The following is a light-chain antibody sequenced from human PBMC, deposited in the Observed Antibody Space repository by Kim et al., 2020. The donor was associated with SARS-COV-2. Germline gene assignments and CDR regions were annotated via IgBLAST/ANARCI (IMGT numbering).Light chain of an antibody. CDR3: SSYRGRNTWV. CDR2: NVS. CDR1: SSDIGGHNF. J-gene: IGLJ3*02. Sequence: QSALTQPASVSGSPGQSITISCSGSSSDIGGHNFVSWHQQHPGKAPKFLISNVSERPSGVSDRFSGSKSGNTASLTISGLQAEDEAYYYCSSYRGRNTWVFGGGTQLTVL. V-gene: IGLV2-14*03.